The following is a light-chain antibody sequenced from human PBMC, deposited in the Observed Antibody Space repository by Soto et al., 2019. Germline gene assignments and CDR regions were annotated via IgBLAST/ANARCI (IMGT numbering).Light chain of an antibody. CDR1: ALPTQY. CDR3: QSADTSGTYYV. CDR2: KDN. V-gene: IGLV3-25*02. Sequence: SYELTQSTSVSLTPGQTARITCSGDALPTQYVYWYQQKPGQAPRLTIYKDNQRPSEIPERFSASSSGTLATLTISGIQAEDEADFYCQSADTSGTYYVFGTGTKVTVL. J-gene: IGLJ1*01.